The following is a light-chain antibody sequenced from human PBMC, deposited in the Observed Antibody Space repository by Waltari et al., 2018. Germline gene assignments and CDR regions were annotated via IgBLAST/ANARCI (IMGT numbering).Light chain of an antibody. V-gene: IGKV2-30*02. CDR3: MQGTHWPPWT. Sequence: DVGMTQSPLSLPVTLGQPASISCKSSQSLVHSDGKTYLNWFQQRPGQSPRRLIYKVSNRDSGVPDRFSGSGSGTDFTLKISRVEAEDVGVYYCMQGTHWPPWTFGQGTKVEIK. CDR2: KVS. CDR1: QSLVHSDGKTY. J-gene: IGKJ1*01.